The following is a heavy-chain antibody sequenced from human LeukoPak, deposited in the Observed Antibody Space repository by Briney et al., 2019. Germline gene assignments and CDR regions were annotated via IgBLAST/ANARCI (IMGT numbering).Heavy chain of an antibody. Sequence: PGGSLRLSCAASGFTFSRYWMHWVRPGPGKGLVWVSRINSDGSSTSYADSVKGRFTISRDNAKNTLYLQMNSLRAEDTAAYYCAREYSTGFDPWGQGTLVTVSS. CDR2: INSDGSST. J-gene: IGHJ5*02. CDR1: GFTFSRYW. D-gene: IGHD2-15*01. V-gene: IGHV3-74*01. CDR3: AREYSTGFDP.